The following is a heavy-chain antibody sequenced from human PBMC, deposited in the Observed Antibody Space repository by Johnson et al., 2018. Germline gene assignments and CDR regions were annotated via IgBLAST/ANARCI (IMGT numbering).Heavy chain of an antibody. D-gene: IGHD2-15*01. CDR1: GFTSNDYY. CDR3: ARQRYCSGGTCYCFDY. Sequence: QVQLQESGGGLVQXGGSLRLSCAASGFTSNDYYMRWIRQAPGKGLEWVSYISSSGSTIYYADSVKGRFTISRDNSKNTLYLQMNSLRAEDTGVYYCARQRYCSGGTCYCFDYWGQGTLVTVSS. V-gene: IGHV3-11*04. CDR2: ISSSGSTI. J-gene: IGHJ4*02.